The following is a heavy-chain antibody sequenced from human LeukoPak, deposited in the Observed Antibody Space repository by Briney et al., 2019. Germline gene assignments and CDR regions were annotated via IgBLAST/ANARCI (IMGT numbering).Heavy chain of an antibody. D-gene: IGHD7-27*01. CDR3: AKDGGLWVSAHWGDS. Sequence: GGSLRLSRTASGFTFSSYTMSWVRQAPGKGLKWVSTITTGGPNTYYADSVKGRFTVSRDDSKNTLYLQMNSLRAEDTAVYYCAKDGGLWVSAHWGDSWGRGTLVTVSS. CDR2: ITTGGPNT. CDR1: GFTFSSYT. V-gene: IGHV3-23*01. J-gene: IGHJ4*02.